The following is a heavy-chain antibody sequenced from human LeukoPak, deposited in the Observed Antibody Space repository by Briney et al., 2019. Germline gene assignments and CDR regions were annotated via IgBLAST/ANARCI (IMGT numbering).Heavy chain of an antibody. D-gene: IGHD3-3*01. Sequence: SETLSLTCAVYGGSFSGYYWSWIRQPPGKGLEWIGEINHSGSTNYNPSLKSRVTISVDTSKNQFSLKLSSVTAADTAVYYCARGDHYDFWSGYSVGIWFDPWGQGTLVTISS. CDR2: INHSGST. CDR1: GGSFSGYY. CDR3: ARGDHYDFWSGYSVGIWFDP. J-gene: IGHJ5*02. V-gene: IGHV4-34*01.